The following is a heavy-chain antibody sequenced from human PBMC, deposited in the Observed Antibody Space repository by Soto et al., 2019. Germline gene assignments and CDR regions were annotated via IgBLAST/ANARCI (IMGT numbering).Heavy chain of an antibody. J-gene: IGHJ3*01. V-gene: IGHV4-39*01. CDR1: GGSISSGTSY. Sequence: QLRLQESGPGLVRPSEPLSLTCTVSGGSISSGTSYWGWIRQSPGKGLEWIGSMYYTGTTDYNSSLKSRASISVDMSKNQFSLKLSSVTAADTAVYFCAIVRLTNNWYSFDVWGQGSLVTVS. CDR2: MYYTGTT. CDR3: AIVRLTNNWYSFDV. D-gene: IGHD1-1*01.